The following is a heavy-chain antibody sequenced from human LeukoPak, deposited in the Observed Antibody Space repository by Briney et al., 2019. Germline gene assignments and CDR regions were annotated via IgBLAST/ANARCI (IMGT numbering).Heavy chain of an antibody. CDR2: ISAYNGNT. V-gene: IGHV1-18*01. CDR1: GYTFTSYG. CDR3: ARDGRGFGELSN. J-gene: IGHJ4*02. D-gene: IGHD3-10*01. Sequence: ASVKVSCKASGYTFTSYGISWVRQAPGQGLEWMGWISAYNGNTNYAQNLQGRVTMTTDTSTSTAYMELRSLRSDDTAVYYCARDGRGFGELSNWGQGALVTVSS.